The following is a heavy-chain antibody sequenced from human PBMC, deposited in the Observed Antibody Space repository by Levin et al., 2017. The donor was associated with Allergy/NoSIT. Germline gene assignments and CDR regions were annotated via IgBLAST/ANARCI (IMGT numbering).Heavy chain of an antibody. J-gene: IGHJ3*02. CDR3: AKDTDSSGYYKAFDI. Sequence: GGSLRLSCAGSGFTFSNFAMSWVRQAPGKGPEWVSRISGSGGSPYYAHSVKGRFTISRDHSKNTVYLQMNRLTSEETAVCYCAKDTDSSGYYKAFDIWGPGTQVLVSS. CDR1: GFTFSNFA. V-gene: IGHV3-23*01. CDR2: ISGSGGSP. D-gene: IGHD3-22*01.